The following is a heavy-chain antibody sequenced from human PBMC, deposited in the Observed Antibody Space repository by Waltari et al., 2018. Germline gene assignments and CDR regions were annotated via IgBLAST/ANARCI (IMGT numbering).Heavy chain of an antibody. D-gene: IGHD3-22*01. Sequence: EVQLLESGGRLVQPGGSLRLSCSASGFTFSSYAISCVRQAPGKGLEWVSGISGSGGTTYYADSVKGRFTISRDISKNMLYMQMNSLRAEDTAVYYCAKDSRVRYYFDHWGQGTLVTVSS. CDR1: GFTFSSYA. CDR3: AKDSRVRYYFDH. CDR2: ISGSGGTT. V-gene: IGHV3-23*01. J-gene: IGHJ4*02.